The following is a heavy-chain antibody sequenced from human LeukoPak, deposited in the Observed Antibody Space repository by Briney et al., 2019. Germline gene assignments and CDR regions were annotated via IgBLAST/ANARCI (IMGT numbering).Heavy chain of an antibody. D-gene: IGHD5-12*01. Sequence: SETLSLTCTVSGASVSSPDYFWNWIRQLPAKGLEWIGSISYSGVTFYNPSLKSRLTMSLDTSKNQFSLRLTSVTVADTAVYYCARPRGSGYDLDFDYWGQGTLVSVSS. CDR2: ISYSGVT. V-gene: IGHV4-30-4*08. J-gene: IGHJ4*02. CDR1: GASVSSPDYF. CDR3: ARPRGSGYDLDFDY.